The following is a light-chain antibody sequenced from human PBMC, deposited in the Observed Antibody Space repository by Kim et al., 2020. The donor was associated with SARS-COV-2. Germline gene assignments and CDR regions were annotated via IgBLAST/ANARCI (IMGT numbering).Light chain of an antibody. CDR2: QDT. V-gene: IGLV3-1*01. CDR3: QAWDSGTAVV. Sequence: SPGQTASFTCSGDKLGDKYVFWYQQKPGQSPVLVIYQDTKRPSGIPERFSASNSGNTATLTISGTQATDEADYYCQAWDSGTAVVFGGGTQLTVL. CDR1: KLGDKY. J-gene: IGLJ2*01.